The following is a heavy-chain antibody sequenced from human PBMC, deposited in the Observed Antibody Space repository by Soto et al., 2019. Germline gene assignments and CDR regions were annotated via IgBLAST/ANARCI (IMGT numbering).Heavy chain of an antibody. Sequence: QVQLQQSGPGLVKPSQTLSLTCAISGDSVSTNYATLDWIRQSPSRGLEWLGRTYYRSKWYNDYALSVKDRITLNPDTSNNQLSLQLNSVTPDDTAVYYCARLVGNSWLDSWGQGTLVTVSS. CDR3: ARLVGNSWLDS. V-gene: IGHV6-1*01. CDR2: TYYRSKWYN. J-gene: IGHJ5*01. CDR1: GDSVSTNYAT. D-gene: IGHD2-15*01.